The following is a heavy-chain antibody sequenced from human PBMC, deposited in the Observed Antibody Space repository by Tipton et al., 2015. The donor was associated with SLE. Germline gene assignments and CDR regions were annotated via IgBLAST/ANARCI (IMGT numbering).Heavy chain of an antibody. CDR2: ISYDGSNK. CDR1: GFTFSSYA. CDR3: ARDGGGYWGSS. V-gene: IGHV3-30*04. J-gene: IGHJ5*02. Sequence: QVQLVQSGGGVVQPGRSLRLSCAASGFTFSSYAMHWVRQAPGKGLEWVAVISYDGSNKYYADSVKGRFTISRDNSKNTLYLQMNSLRAEDTAVYYCARDGGGYWGSSWGQGTLVIVSS. D-gene: IGHD3-16*01.